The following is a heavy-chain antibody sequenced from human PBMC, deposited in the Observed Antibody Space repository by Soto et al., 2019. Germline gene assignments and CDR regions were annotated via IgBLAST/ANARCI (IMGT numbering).Heavy chain of an antibody. V-gene: IGHV1-69*13. Sequence: SVKVSCKASGGTFSSYAISWVRQAPGQGLEWMGGIIPIFGTANYAQKFQGRVTITADESTSTAYMELSSLRSEDTAVYYCARGGRADIVATIPPYYFDYWGQGTLVTVSS. J-gene: IGHJ4*02. CDR1: GGTFSSYA. D-gene: IGHD5-12*01. CDR2: IIPIFGTA. CDR3: ARGGRADIVATIPPYYFDY.